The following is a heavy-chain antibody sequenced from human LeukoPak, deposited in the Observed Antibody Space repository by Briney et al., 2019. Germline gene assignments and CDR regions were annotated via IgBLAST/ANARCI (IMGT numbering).Heavy chain of an antibody. CDR2: INPNGGGT. CDR3: ASEVDTAMGNTENFDY. CDR1: GYTFTGYY. D-gene: IGHD5-18*01. Sequence: ASVKVSCKASGYTFTGYYMHWMEQAPGQGHECMGRINPNGGGTNYAQKSQGRVTMTRDTSISTAYMELSRLRSDDTAVYYCASEVDTAMGNTENFDYWGQGTLVTVSS. J-gene: IGHJ4*02. V-gene: IGHV1-2*06.